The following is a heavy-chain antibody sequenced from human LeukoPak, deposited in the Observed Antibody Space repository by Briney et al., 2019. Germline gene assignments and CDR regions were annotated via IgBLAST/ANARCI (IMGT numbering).Heavy chain of an antibody. CDR3: ARDRDGYGNPPLLY. V-gene: IGHV3-11*01. D-gene: IGHD5-18*01. CDR2: MSSSGSTI. CDR1: GFTFSDYY. J-gene: IGHJ4*02. Sequence: PGGSLRLSCAASGFTFSDYYMSWIRQAPGKGLEWVAYMSSSGSTIYYADSVKGRFTISRDNANKSLYRQRNSLRAEYTAVYYCARDRDGYGNPPLLYWGQGTLVTVSS.